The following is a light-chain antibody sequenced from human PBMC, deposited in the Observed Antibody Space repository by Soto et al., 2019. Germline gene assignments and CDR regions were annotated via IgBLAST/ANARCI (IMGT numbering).Light chain of an antibody. J-gene: IGLJ2*01. CDR1: TSNIGAGYD. CDR3: QSYDIRLRGSV. Sequence: QSVLTQPPSVSGAPGQRVTISCTGSTSNIGAGYDVHWFQQVPGGAPKLLIYINNNGPSGVPGRFSGSSFGTSASLAITGLQAEDEADYYCQSYDIRLRGSVFGGGTQLTVL. V-gene: IGLV1-40*01. CDR2: INN.